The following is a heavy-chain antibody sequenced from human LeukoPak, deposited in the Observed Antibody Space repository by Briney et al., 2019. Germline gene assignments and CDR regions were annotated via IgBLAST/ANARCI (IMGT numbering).Heavy chain of an antibody. Sequence: GGSLRLSCAASGFTFSSYWMHWVRQAPGKGLVWVSRINSDGSSTSYADSVKGRFTISRDDAKNTLYLQMNSLRAEDTAVYYCARVPYSDYGDYWGQGTLVTVSS. V-gene: IGHV3-74*01. D-gene: IGHD4-11*01. CDR1: GFTFSSYW. CDR3: ARVPYSDYGDY. CDR2: INSDGSST. J-gene: IGHJ4*02.